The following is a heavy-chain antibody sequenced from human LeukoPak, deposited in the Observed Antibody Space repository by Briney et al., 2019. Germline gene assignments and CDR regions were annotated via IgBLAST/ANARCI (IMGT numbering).Heavy chain of an antibody. J-gene: IGHJ4*02. Sequence: GGSLRLSCVASGLIVGDNYMIWVRQAPGMGLEWVSIVFSDSRTYYADSVKGRFTISRDNSKNTLYLQMNTVRADDSAVYYCATYGSSNSWYLEYWGQGALVTVSS. CDR1: GLIVGDNY. D-gene: IGHD2-2*01. CDR3: ATYGSSNSWYLEY. V-gene: IGHV3-53*01. CDR2: VFSDSRT.